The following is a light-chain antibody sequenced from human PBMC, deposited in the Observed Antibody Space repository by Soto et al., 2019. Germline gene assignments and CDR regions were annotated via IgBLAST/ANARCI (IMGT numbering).Light chain of an antibody. V-gene: IGKV3D-15*01. CDR2: SAS. J-gene: IGKJ4*01. Sequence: EIVMTQSPLTLSVSPGESATLSCRASQSIGRHLAWYQQKPGQAPRLLIYSASSRATGIPARFSGSRSGPEFTLTINSLQSEDFAIYYCQPYNNWPLTFGGGTKVDIK. CDR3: QPYNNWPLT. CDR1: QSIGRH.